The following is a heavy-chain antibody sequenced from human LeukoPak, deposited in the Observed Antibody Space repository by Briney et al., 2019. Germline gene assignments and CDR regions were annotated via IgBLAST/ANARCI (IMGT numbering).Heavy chain of an antibody. CDR3: AKEPLYCGGDCYEPFDC. J-gene: IGHJ4*02. CDR2: ISGSGGST. CDR1: GFTFSSYA. Sequence: GGSLRLSCAASGFTFSSYAMSWVRQAPGKGLEWVSGISGSGGSTSYADSVEGRFTISRDNSKNTVYLQMNSLRGEDAAVYYCAKEPLYCGGDCYEPFDCWGQGTLVTVSS. D-gene: IGHD2-21*02. V-gene: IGHV3-23*01.